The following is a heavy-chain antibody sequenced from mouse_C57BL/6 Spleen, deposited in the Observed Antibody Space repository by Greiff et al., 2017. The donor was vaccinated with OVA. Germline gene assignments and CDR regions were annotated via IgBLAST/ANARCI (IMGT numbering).Heavy chain of an antibody. CDR1: GYTFTSYW. V-gene: IGHV1-7*01. D-gene: IGHD2-4*01. Sequence: VQRVESGAELAKPGASVKLSCKASGYTFTSYWMHWVKQRPGQGLEWIGYINPSSGYTKYNQKFKDKATLTADKSSSTAYMQLSSLTYEDSAVDYCANDYDWYFDVWGTGTTVTVSS. CDR3: ANDYDWYFDV. J-gene: IGHJ1*03. CDR2: INPSSGYT.